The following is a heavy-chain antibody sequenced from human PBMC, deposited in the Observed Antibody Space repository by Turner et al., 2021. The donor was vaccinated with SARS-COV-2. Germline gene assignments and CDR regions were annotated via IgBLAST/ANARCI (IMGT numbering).Heavy chain of an antibody. CDR2: INPSSGGT. J-gene: IGHJ3*02. V-gene: IGHV1-2*02. D-gene: IGHD1-26*01. CDR3: ARPLSVDDAFDI. CDR1: GYTFTDYY. Sequence: VHLVQSGAELKRPGAPVKISCQASGYTFTDYYVHWIRQAPGQSLECMGWINPSSGGTGYAQKFQGRVTMTRDTSISTAYMELSRLRSDDTAVYYCARPLSVDDAFDIWGQGTMVTVSS.